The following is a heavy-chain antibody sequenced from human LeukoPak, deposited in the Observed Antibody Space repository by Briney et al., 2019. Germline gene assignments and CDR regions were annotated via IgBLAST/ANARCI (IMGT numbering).Heavy chain of an antibody. J-gene: IGHJ4*02. V-gene: IGHV3-30*18. CDR1: GFTFSSYG. Sequence: HPGRSLRLSCAASGFTFSSYGMHWVRQAPGKGLEWVAVISYDGSNKYYADSVKGRFTISRDNSKNTLYLQMNSLRAEDTAVYYCAKVRGGYCSSTSCSLPNDYRGQGTLVTVSS. CDR2: ISYDGSNK. D-gene: IGHD2-2*01. CDR3: AKVRGGYCSSTSCSLPNDY.